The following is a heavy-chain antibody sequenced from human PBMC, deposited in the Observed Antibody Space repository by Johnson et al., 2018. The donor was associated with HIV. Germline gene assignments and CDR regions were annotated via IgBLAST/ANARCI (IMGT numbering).Heavy chain of an antibody. CDR2: ITWNSGSI. J-gene: IGHJ3*02. Sequence: EVQLVESGGGVVQPGRSLRLSCAASGFTFSSYAMHWVRQAPGKGLEWVSGITWNSGSIGYADSVKGRFTISRDNSKNTLFLQMNSLRAEDTAVYYCARDRLMTATLFPDAFDIWGQGTMVTVSS. CDR1: GFTFSSYA. D-gene: IGHD3-16*01. CDR3: ARDRLMTATLFPDAFDI. V-gene: IGHV3-9*01.